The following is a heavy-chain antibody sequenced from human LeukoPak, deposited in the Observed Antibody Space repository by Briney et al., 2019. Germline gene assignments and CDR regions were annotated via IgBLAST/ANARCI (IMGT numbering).Heavy chain of an antibody. V-gene: IGHV3-30-3*01. Sequence: GRSLRLSCAASGFTFSSYAMHWVRQAPGKGLEWVAVISYDGSNKYYADSVKGRLTISRDNSKNTLYLQMNSLRAEDTAVYYCARVKYYSDGSGNDGPRRIRGGNMDVWGKGTTVTVSS. CDR3: ARVKYYSDGSGNDGPRRIRGGNMDV. J-gene: IGHJ6*03. CDR2: ISYDGSNK. CDR1: GFTFSSYA. D-gene: IGHD3-22*01.